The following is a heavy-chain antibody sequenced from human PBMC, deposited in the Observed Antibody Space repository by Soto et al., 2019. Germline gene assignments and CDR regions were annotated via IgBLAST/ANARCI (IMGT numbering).Heavy chain of an antibody. CDR2: ISYSGNT. Sequence: SETVSLTCTVSGGSMSGYYWSWIRQPPGKGLEWVGYISYSGNTHYNPSLKSRVTISIDTSKNQFSLNLSSVTAADTAVYYCARDLPSSGGSMGFYMDVWGKGTTVTVSS. CDR1: GGSMSGYY. V-gene: IGHV4-59*01. D-gene: IGHD2-15*01. J-gene: IGHJ6*03. CDR3: ARDLPSSGGSMGFYMDV.